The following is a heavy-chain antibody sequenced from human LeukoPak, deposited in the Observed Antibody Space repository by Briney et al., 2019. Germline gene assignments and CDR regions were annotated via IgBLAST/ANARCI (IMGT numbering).Heavy chain of an antibody. CDR2: INSDGSST. V-gene: IGHV3-74*01. CDR1: GFTFSSYW. CDR3: ARADYGDLGGAFDI. J-gene: IGHJ3*02. Sequence: GGSLRLSCAASGFTFSSYWMHWVRQAPGKGLVWVSRINSDGSSTSYADSVKGRFTISRDNAKNTLYLQMNSLRAEDTAVYYCARADYGDLGGAFDIWGQGTMVTVSS. D-gene: IGHD4-17*01.